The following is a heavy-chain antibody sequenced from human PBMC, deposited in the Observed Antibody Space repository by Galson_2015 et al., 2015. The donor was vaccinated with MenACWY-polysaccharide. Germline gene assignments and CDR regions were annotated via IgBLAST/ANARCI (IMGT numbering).Heavy chain of an antibody. CDR3: ARFYDFWSGYYVDY. Sequence: SLRLSCAASGFSLRDYYMSWIRQAPGKGLEWVSYISGTSSTIHYSESVEGQFTISRDNAKNSLFLEMNSLRVEDTAVYFCARFYDFWSGYYVDYWGQGTVVTVSS. J-gene: IGHJ4*02. CDR1: GFSLRDYY. V-gene: IGHV3-11*01. D-gene: IGHD3-3*01. CDR2: ISGTSSTI.